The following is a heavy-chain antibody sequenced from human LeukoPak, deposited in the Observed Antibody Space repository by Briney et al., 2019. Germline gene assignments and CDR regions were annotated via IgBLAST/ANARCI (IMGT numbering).Heavy chain of an antibody. V-gene: IGHV3-49*03. J-gene: IGHJ4*02. D-gene: IGHD5-12*01. CDR1: GFTFGDYA. CDR2: VRDKPYGGTT. CDR3: TRVLGYSGYFYFDY. Sequence: GGSLRLSCTASGFTFGDYATSWFRQAPGKGLEWVGFVRDKPYGGTTEYAASVKGRFTISRDDSKSIAYLQMNSLKTDDTAVYYCTRVLGYSGYFYFDYWGQGTLVTVSS.